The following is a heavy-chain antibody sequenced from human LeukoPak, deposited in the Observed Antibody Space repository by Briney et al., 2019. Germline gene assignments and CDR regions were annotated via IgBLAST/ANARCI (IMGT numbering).Heavy chain of an antibody. D-gene: IGHD6-19*01. CDR1: GGTFSSYA. CDR3: ARDIRSSGWYDY. Sequence: SVKVSCKASGGTFSSYAISWVRQAPGQGLEWMGGIIPIFGTANYAQKLQGRVTMTTDTSTSTAYMELRSLRSDDTAVYYCARDIRSSGWYDYWGQGTLVTVSS. V-gene: IGHV1-69*05. J-gene: IGHJ4*02. CDR2: IIPIFGTA.